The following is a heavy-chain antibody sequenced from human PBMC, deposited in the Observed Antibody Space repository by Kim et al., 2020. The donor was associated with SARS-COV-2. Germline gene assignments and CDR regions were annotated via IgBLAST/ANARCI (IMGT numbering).Heavy chain of an antibody. Sequence: SETLSLTCTVSGDSTSRSPLYWNWIRQSPGKGLEWIGNIAYSDRTYYNPSLKSRVTISVDTSKSQVSLQLTSVTAADTAVYYCARHPTGFPNWFDTWGQGTLVTVSS. CDR1: GDSTSRSPLY. J-gene: IGHJ5*02. CDR3: ARHPTGFPNWFDT. V-gene: IGHV4-39*01. CDR2: IAYSDRT. D-gene: IGHD6-25*01.